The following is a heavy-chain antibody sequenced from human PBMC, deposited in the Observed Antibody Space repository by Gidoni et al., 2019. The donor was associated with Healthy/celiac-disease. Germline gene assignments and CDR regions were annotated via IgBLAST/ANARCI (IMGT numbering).Heavy chain of an antibody. CDR3: ARAYYYDSSGYLPGAFDI. V-gene: IGHV3-53*01. Sequence: VQLMEPGGGLFQPGGSLRRSGEASGFTDRRNYMSWVRQAPGKGLEWVSVIYSGGSTYYADSVKGRFTISRDNSKNTLYLQMNSLRAEDTAVYYCARAYYYDSSGYLPGAFDIWGQGTMVTVSS. D-gene: IGHD3-22*01. J-gene: IGHJ3*02. CDR1: GFTDRRNY. CDR2: IYSGGST.